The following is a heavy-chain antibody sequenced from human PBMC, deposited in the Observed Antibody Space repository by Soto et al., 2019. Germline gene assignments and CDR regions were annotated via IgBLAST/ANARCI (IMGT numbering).Heavy chain of an antibody. J-gene: IGHJ4*02. D-gene: IGHD5-18*01. V-gene: IGHV4-59*01. Sequence: PSETLSLTCSVSGGSISSYYWNWIRQPPGKGLEWIGYISDSGSSKCSPSLESRATISADTSKNQFSLKLSSVTAADTAIFYCARSPSYSYGLYLDNWGQGTQVTVSS. CDR3: ARSPSYSYGLYLDN. CDR1: GGSISSYY. CDR2: ISDSGSS.